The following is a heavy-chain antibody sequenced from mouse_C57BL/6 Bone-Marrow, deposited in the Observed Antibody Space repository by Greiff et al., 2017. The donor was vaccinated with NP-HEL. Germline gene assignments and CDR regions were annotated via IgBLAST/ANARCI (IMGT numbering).Heavy chain of an antibody. V-gene: IGHV1-54*01. Sequence: VKLQESGAELVRPGTSVKVSCKASGYAFTNYLIEWVKQRPGQGLEWIGVINPGSGGTNYNEKLKGKSTLTADKSSSTAYMQLSSLTSEDSAVYFCARVGGLRHGYAMDYWGQGTSVTVSS. CDR1: GYAFTNYL. CDR3: ARVGGLRHGYAMDY. CDR2: INPGSGGT. D-gene: IGHD2-4*01. J-gene: IGHJ4*01.